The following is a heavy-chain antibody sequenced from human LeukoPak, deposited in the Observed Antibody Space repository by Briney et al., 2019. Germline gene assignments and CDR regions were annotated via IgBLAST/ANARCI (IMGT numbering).Heavy chain of an antibody. CDR3: ARGERYYDIHYYYYYGMDV. J-gene: IGHJ6*02. CDR2: INHSGST. D-gene: IGHD3-9*01. Sequence: PSETLSLTCAVYGGSFSGYYWSWIRQPPGKGLEWIGEINHSGSTNYNPSLKSRVTISVDTSKSQFSLKLSSVTAADTAVYYCARGERYYDIHYYYYYGMDVWGQGTTVTVSS. CDR1: GGSFSGYY. V-gene: IGHV4-34*01.